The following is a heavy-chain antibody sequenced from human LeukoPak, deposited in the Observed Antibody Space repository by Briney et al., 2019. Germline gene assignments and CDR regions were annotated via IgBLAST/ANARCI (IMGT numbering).Heavy chain of an antibody. CDR3: ATGSLVVVESGAFDI. CDR2: INTNTGNP. J-gene: IGHJ3*02. V-gene: IGHV7-4-1*02. D-gene: IGHD3-22*01. Sequence: ASVKVSCKASGYTLTSYAIHWVRQAPGQGLEWMGWINTNTGNPAYAQGFTGRFVFSLDTSVSTAYLQISSLKAEDTAVYYCATGSLVVVESGAFDIWGQGTMVTVSS. CDR1: GYTLTSYA.